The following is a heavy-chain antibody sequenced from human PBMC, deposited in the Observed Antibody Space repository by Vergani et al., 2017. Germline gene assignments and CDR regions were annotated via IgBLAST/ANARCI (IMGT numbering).Heavy chain of an antibody. CDR2: ISGSGGSK. CDR1: GFTFSSYA. J-gene: IGHJ4*02. V-gene: IGHV3-23*01. D-gene: IGHD6-19*01. Sequence: EVQLLESGGGLVQPGGSLRLSCAASGFTFSSYAMSWVRQAPGKGLEWVSAISGSGGSKYYADSVKGRFTSSRDNSKNTLYLQMNSLSAEDTAVYYCAKGGEQWLVLGYFDYWGQGTLVTVSS. CDR3: AKGGEQWLVLGYFDY.